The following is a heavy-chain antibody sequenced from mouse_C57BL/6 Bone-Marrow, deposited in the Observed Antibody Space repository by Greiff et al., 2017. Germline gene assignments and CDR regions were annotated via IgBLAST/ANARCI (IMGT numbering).Heavy chain of an antibody. CDR1: GYTFTSYG. J-gene: IGHJ2*03. CDR2: IYPGSGNT. D-gene: IGHD1-1*01. CDR3: ASYYCLDY. Sequence: QVQLKESGTELARPGASVKLSCKASGYTFTSYGMSWVKQRTGQGLEWIGAIYPGSGNTYYNEKFKGKAKLTADKSSSTAYMELRSLTSEDSAVYLCASYYCLDYGGQGTSLTVSS. V-gene: IGHV1-81*01.